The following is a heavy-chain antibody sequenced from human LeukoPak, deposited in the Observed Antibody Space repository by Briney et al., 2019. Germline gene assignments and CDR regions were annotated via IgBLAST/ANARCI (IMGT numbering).Heavy chain of an antibody. D-gene: IGHD6-19*01. CDR2: ISGSGGST. V-gene: IGHV3-23*01. CDR1: GFTFSSYA. Sequence: GGSLRLSCAASGFTFSSYAMSWVRQAPGKGLEWVSAISGSGGSTYYADTVKGRFTISRDNSKNTLYLQMNSLRAEDTAVYYCAKAQWLPYYFDYWGQGTLVTVSS. CDR3: AKAQWLPYYFDY. J-gene: IGHJ4*02.